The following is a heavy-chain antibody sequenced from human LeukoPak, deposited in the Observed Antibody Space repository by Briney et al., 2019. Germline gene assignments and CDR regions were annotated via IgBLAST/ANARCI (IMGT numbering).Heavy chain of an antibody. J-gene: IGHJ6*03. CDR3: ARVVSRPGYYYMDV. Sequence: ASVKVFCKASGYTFTSYGISWVRQAPGQGLEWMGWITPKNGNTKYAQKLQGRVTMTTDTSTNTAYMELRSLRSDDTAVYYCARVVSRPGYYYMDVWGKGTTVTVSS. CDR1: GYTFTSYG. V-gene: IGHV1-18*01. D-gene: IGHD3-16*02. CDR2: ITPKNGNT.